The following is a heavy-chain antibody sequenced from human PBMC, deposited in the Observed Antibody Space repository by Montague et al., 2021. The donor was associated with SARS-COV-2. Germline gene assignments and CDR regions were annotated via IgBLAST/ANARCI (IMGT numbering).Heavy chain of an antibody. CDR2: IDWDDDK. Sequence: PALVKPTQTLTLTCTFSGFSLSTSGMCVSWIRQPPGKALEWLARIDWDDDKYNSTSLKTRLTISKDTSKNQVVLTMTNMDPVDTATYYCAREYSSGVYFDYWGQGTLVTVSS. D-gene: IGHD6-19*01. CDR3: AREYSSGVYFDY. V-gene: IGHV2-70*11. CDR1: GFSLSTSGMC. J-gene: IGHJ4*02.